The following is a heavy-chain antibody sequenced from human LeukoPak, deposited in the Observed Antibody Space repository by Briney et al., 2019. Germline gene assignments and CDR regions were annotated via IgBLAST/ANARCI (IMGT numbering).Heavy chain of an antibody. CDR1: YFTFTNTW. CDR2: ISYDGSNK. V-gene: IGHV3-30*14. D-gene: IGHD2-15*01. CDR3: ARGYCSGRSCYMWYSDY. Sequence: PGGSLRLSCTASYFTFTNTWMNWVRQAPGKGLEWVAVISYDGSNKYYADSVKGRFTISRDNSKNTVYLQMNSLRAEDTAVYYCARGYCSGRSCYMWYSDYWGQGTLVTVSS. J-gene: IGHJ4*02.